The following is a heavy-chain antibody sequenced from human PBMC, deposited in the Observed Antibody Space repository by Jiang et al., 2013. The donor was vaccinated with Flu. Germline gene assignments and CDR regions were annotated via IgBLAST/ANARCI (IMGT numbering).Heavy chain of an antibody. CDR2: INHSGST. V-gene: IGHV4-34*01. CDR3: ARSGRGDYVDY. CDR1: GGSFSGYY. J-gene: IGHJ4*02. Sequence: LLKPSETLSLTCAVYGGSFSGYYWSWIRQPPGKGLEWIGEINHSGSTNYNPSLKSRVTISVDTSKNQFSLKLSSVTAADTAVYYCARSGRGDYVDYWGQGALVTVSS. D-gene: IGHD2-15*01.